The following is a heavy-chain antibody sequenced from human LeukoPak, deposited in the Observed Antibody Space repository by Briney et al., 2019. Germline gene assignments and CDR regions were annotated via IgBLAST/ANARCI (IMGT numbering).Heavy chain of an antibody. D-gene: IGHD7-27*01. Sequence: GGSLRLSCAASGFIFNSYWMSWVRQAPGKGLEWVGRIKRKTDAGTTDYAAPVKGRFTISRDDSKNTLFLQMNSLKTEDTAVYYCTTGNWGPYWGQGTLVTVSS. CDR2: IKRKTDAGTT. J-gene: IGHJ4*02. V-gene: IGHV3-15*01. CDR3: TTGNWGPY. CDR1: GFIFNSYW.